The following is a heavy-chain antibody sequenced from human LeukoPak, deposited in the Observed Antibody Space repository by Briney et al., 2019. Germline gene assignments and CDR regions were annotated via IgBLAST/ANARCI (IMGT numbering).Heavy chain of an antibody. D-gene: IGHD3-22*01. CDR2: IYYSGST. Sequence: SETLSLTCTVSGGSISSSSYYWGWIRQPPGKGLEWIGSIYYSGSTYYNPSLKSRVTISVGTSKNQFSLKLSSVTAADTAVYYCARDSYYYDSSGYWRYFDYWGQGTLVTVSS. CDR3: ARDSYYYDSSGYWRYFDY. J-gene: IGHJ4*02. CDR1: GGSISSSSYY. V-gene: IGHV4-39*07.